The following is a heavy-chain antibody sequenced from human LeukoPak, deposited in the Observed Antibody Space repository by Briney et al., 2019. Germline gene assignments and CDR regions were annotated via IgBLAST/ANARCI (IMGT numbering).Heavy chain of an antibody. Sequence: ASVKVSCKASGGTFSSYAINWVRQATGQGLEWMGWMNPNSGNTGYAQKFQGRVTMTRNTSISTAYMELSSLRSEDTAVYYCARGRSSLAGAFDYWGQGTLVTVSS. CDR3: ARGRSSLAGAFDY. CDR1: GGTFSSYA. CDR2: MNPNSGNT. D-gene: IGHD3-10*01. J-gene: IGHJ4*02. V-gene: IGHV1-8*02.